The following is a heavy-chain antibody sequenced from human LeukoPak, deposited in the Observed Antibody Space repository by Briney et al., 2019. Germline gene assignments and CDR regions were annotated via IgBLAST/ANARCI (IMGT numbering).Heavy chain of an antibody. V-gene: IGHV5-51*01. CDR1: GYSFTSYW. D-gene: IGHD3-22*01. J-gene: IGHJ4*02. CDR3: ARQSPAYYYDSSGYYYFDY. CDR2: IYPGDSDT. Sequence: GESLKISCKGSGYSFTSYWIGWVRQMTGKGLEWMGIIYPGDSDTRYSPSFQDQVTISADKSISTAYLQWSSLKASDTAMYYCARQSPAYYYDSSGYYYFDYWGQGTLVTVSS.